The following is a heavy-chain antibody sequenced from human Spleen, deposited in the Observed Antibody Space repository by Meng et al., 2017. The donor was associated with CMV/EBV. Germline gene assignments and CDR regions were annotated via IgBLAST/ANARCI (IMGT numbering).Heavy chain of an antibody. CDR3: ARVFSYGLQWDY. V-gene: IGHV1-46*01. CDR1: GYTFSNYD. CDR2: INPSGGST. D-gene: IGHD6-19*01. Sequence: ASVKVSCKASGYTFSNYDINWVRQATGQGLEWMGIINPSGGSTSYAQKFQGRVTMTRDTSTSTVYMELSSLRSEDTAVYYCARVFSYGLQWDYWGQGTLVTVSS. J-gene: IGHJ4*02.